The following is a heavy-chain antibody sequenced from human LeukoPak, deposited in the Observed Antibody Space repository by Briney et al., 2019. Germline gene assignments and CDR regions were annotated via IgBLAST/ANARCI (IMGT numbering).Heavy chain of an antibody. CDR2: IYSGGST. CDR3: AKENNYGDYSLGVFDY. D-gene: IGHD4-17*01. CDR1: GFTVSSNY. V-gene: IGHV3-53*01. Sequence: PGGSLRLSCAASGFTVSSNYMSWVRQAPGKGLEWVSVIYSGGSTYYADSVKGRFTISRDNSKNTLYLQMNSLRAEDTAVYYCAKENNYGDYSLGVFDYWGQGTLVTVSS. J-gene: IGHJ4*02.